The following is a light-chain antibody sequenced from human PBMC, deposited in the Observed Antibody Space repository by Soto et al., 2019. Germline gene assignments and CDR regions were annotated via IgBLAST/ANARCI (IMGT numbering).Light chain of an antibody. Sequence: QSALTQPASVSGSPGQSITISCTGTSSDVGGYNYVSWYQQHPGKAPKLMIYDVSNRPSGVSNRFSGSGSGNTASLTISGLQAEDEAHYYCSSYTGSTTLVIFGGGTQLTVL. V-gene: IGLV2-14*03. J-gene: IGLJ2*01. CDR2: DVS. CDR3: SSYTGSTTLVI. CDR1: SSDVGGYNY.